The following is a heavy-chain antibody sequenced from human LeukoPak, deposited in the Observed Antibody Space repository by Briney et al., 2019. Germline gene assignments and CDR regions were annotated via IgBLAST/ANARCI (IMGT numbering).Heavy chain of an antibody. Sequence: SETLSLTCAVSGYSISSGYYWGWIRRPPGKGLEWIGSISHTGSASSNPSLKSRVTISLDTSKNQFSLKLTSVTAADTAVYYCARDLGHGGDSDYWGQGTLVTVSS. D-gene: IGHD4-23*01. CDR2: ISHTGSA. CDR1: GYSISSGYY. V-gene: IGHV4-38-2*02. CDR3: ARDLGHGGDSDY. J-gene: IGHJ4*02.